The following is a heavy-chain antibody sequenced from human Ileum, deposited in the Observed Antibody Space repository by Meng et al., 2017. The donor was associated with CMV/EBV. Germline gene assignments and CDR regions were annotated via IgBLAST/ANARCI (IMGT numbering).Heavy chain of an antibody. Sequence: GSLRLSCTVSGGSISTSDYYWGWIRQPPGKGLEWIGSMHYSGPTYYNPSLKSRVTISVDTSKNQFSLKVSSLTAADTAVYYCARRSGSYVDCWGQGTLVTVSS. J-gene: IGHJ4*02. CDR2: MHYSGPT. CDR3: ARRSGSYVDC. V-gene: IGHV4-39*01. D-gene: IGHD1-26*01. CDR1: GGSISTSDYY.